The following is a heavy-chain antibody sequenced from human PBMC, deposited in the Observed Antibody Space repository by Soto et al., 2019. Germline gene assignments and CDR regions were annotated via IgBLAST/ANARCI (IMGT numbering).Heavy chain of an antibody. D-gene: IGHD5-18*01. CDR1: GGSVSSGDDY. Sequence: PSETLSLTCTVSGGSVSSGDDYWSWIRQPPGKGLEWIGYIYYSGNTNYNPSLKSRVIISVDTSKNLFSLKLTSVTAADTAVYYCARIPVDTSMIYWLDPWGQEPWSPCP. J-gene: IGHJ5*02. V-gene: IGHV4-61*08. CDR3: ARIPVDTSMIYWLDP. CDR2: IYYSGNT.